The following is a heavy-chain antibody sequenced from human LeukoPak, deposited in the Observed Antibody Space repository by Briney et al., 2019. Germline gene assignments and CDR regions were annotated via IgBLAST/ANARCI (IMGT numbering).Heavy chain of an antibody. D-gene: IGHD2-8*01. CDR1: GGTFSSYA. J-gene: IGHJ4*02. CDR2: IIPIFGTA. V-gene: IGHV1-69*06. Sequence: SVSVSCTASGGTFSSYATSWVRQAPGQGLAWMGGIIPIFGTANYAQKFQGRVTITADKTTSTAYMELSSLRSEDTAVYYCARDFKMGFDYWGQGTLVTVSS. CDR3: ARDFKMGFDY.